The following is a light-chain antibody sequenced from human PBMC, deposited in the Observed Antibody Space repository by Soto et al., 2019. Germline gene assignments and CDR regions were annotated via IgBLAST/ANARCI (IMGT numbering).Light chain of an antibody. Sequence: QSALTQPASVSGSPGQSITISCTGTSSDIGSYDLVSWYQQRPGTAPKLIIYEVTKRPSGVSTRFPGSKSGNTASLTISGLQAVDEADYYCCSFADFTYVFGTGTKVTVL. CDR1: SSDIGSYDL. J-gene: IGLJ1*01. CDR3: CSFADFTYV. CDR2: EVT. V-gene: IGLV2-23*02.